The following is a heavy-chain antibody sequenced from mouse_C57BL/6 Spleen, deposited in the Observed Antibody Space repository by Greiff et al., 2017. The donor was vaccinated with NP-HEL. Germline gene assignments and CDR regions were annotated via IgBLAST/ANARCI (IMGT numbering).Heavy chain of an antibody. Sequence: VQLQQPGAELVRPGSSVKLSCKASGYTFTSYWMDWVKQRPGQGLEWIGNIYPSDSETHYNQKFKDKATLTVDKSSSTAYMQLSSLTSEDSAVYYCARNAFITTVVAGGYWGQGTTLTVSS. V-gene: IGHV1-61*01. J-gene: IGHJ2*01. CDR2: IYPSDSET. CDR3: ARNAFITTVVAGGY. D-gene: IGHD1-1*01. CDR1: GYTFTSYW.